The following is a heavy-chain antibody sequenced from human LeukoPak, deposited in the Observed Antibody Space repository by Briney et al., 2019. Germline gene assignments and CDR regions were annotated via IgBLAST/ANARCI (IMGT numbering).Heavy chain of an antibody. CDR2: VYYTGTS. Sequence: SETLSLTCTVSGDSVSSHYWGWIRQPPGKGLEWMAYVYYTGTSNYNPSLKSRVTISIDTSKNQFSLKLISVTAADTAVYYCARYSNHVDYFDSWGQGTLVTVSS. CDR3: ARYSNHVDYFDS. D-gene: IGHD4-11*01. CDR1: GDSVSSHY. J-gene: IGHJ4*02. V-gene: IGHV4-59*02.